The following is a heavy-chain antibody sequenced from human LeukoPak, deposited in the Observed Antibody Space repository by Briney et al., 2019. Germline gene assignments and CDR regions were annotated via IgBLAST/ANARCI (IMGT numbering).Heavy chain of an antibody. D-gene: IGHD5-24*01. Sequence: GASVKVSCKASGYTFTSNYIHWVRQAPGQGLEWMGMIYPRDGSTSYAQKFQGRVTVTRDTSTSTVHMELSGLRSEDTAVYYCAKGGLRDGYSYASWGQGTLITVSS. J-gene: IGHJ5*02. CDR1: GYTFTSNY. CDR2: IYPRDGST. CDR3: AKGGLRDGYSYAS. V-gene: IGHV1-46*01.